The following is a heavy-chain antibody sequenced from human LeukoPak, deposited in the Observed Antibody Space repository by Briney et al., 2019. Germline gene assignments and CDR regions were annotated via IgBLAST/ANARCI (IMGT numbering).Heavy chain of an antibody. Sequence: PSETLSLTCTVSGGSISSSYWSWIRQPPGKGLEWIGYISYSGSTNNNPSLKSRVTISVDTSKNQFSLKLNSVTAADTAVYYCARQSQYSGYLAPDYWGQGTLVTVSS. V-gene: IGHV4-59*08. J-gene: IGHJ4*02. CDR3: ARQSQYSGYLAPDY. CDR1: GGSISSSY. CDR2: ISYSGST. D-gene: IGHD5-12*01.